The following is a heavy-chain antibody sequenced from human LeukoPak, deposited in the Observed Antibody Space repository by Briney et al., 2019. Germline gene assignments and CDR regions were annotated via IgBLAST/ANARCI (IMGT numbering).Heavy chain of an antibody. CDR1: GYTFTNYA. J-gene: IGHJ4*02. CDR2: INTHTGNP. CDR3: ARIVLDYNYCDF. D-gene: IGHD4-11*01. V-gene: IGHV7-4-1*02. Sequence: GASVKVSCKASGYTFTNYAVNWVRQAPGQGLEWMGWINTHTGNPTYAQGFIGRFVFSLDTSVSTASLQISSLKAEDTAVYYCARIVLDYNYCDFWGQGTLVTVSS.